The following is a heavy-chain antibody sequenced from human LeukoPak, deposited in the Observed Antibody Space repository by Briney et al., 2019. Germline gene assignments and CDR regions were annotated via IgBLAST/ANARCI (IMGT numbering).Heavy chain of an antibody. D-gene: IGHD4-17*01. Sequence: ASVKVSCKASGYTFTSYDINWVRQATGQGLEWMGWINPNSGGTNYAQKFQGRVTMTRDTSISTAYMELSRLRSDDTAVYYCARGLRVEIRDAFDIWGQGTMVTVSS. CDR1: GYTFTSYD. J-gene: IGHJ3*02. V-gene: IGHV1-2*02. CDR2: INPNSGGT. CDR3: ARGLRVEIRDAFDI.